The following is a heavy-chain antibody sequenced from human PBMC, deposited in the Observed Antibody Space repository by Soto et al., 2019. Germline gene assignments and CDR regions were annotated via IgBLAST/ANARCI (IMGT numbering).Heavy chain of an antibody. Sequence: QVQLVQSGAEVKKPGSSVKVSCKASGGTFSSYAISWVRQAPGQGLEWMGGIIPIFETPSYAQKFQGRVTITADESTSTGYMELSSLRFEDTAVYYCARHPRTGYQYGMDVWGQGTTVTVSS. CDR1: GGTFSSYA. CDR3: ARHPRTGYQYGMDV. J-gene: IGHJ6*02. CDR2: IIPIFETP. D-gene: IGHD1-1*01. V-gene: IGHV1-69*01.